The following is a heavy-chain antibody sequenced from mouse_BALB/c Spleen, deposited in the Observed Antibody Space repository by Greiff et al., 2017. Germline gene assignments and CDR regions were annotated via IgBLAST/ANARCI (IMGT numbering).Heavy chain of an antibody. CDR2: ISSGSSTI. CDR1: GFTFSSFG. Sequence: EVMLVESGGGLVQPGGSRKLSCAASGFTFSSFGMHWVRQAPEKGLEWVAYISSGSSTIYYADTVKGRFTISRDNPKNTLFLQMTSLRSEDTAMYYCARWTTVHYYAMGYWGQGTSVTVSS. V-gene: IGHV5-17*02. CDR3: ARWTTVHYYAMGY. J-gene: IGHJ4*01. D-gene: IGHD1-1*01.